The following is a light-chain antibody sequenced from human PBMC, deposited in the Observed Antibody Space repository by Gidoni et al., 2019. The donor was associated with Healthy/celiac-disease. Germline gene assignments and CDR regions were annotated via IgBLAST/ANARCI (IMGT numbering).Light chain of an antibody. CDR3: QQSYSTPWT. CDR1: KSISSY. V-gene: IGKV1-39*01. CDR2: AAS. J-gene: IGKJ1*01. Sequence: DIQMTQSPSSLSASVGDRVTITCRASKSISSYLNWYQQKPGKAPKLLIYAASSLQSGVPSRFSGSGSGTDFTLTISSLQPEDFATYYCQQSYSTPWTFXQXTKVEIK.